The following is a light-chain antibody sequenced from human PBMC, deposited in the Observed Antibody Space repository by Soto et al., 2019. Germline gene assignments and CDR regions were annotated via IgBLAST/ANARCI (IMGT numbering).Light chain of an antibody. V-gene: IGKV3-20*01. CDR1: QSVSSSY. J-gene: IGKJ1*01. CDR2: GAS. Sequence: ESVLTHSPGTLSLSPGEKATLSCRASQSVSSSYLAWYQQKSGQAPRLLIYGASSRATGIPDRFSGSGSGTDFTLTVSRLEPEDFAVYYCQQFGSSSWTFGQGTKVDIK. CDR3: QQFGSSSWT.